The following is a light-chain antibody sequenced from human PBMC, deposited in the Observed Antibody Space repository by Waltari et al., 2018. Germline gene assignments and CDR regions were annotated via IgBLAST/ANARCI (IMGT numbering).Light chain of an antibody. CDR1: QTVSKY. J-gene: IGKJ1*01. CDR3: QKYGTLPAT. V-gene: IGKV3-20*01. Sequence: IVLTQSPGTLSLSPGERATLYCRASQTVSKYLAWYHQKPGQAPRLLIYDASIRATGIPDRFSGSVWGTDFSLTISSLEPEDFAVYYCQKYGTLPATFGQGTKVQ. CDR2: DAS.